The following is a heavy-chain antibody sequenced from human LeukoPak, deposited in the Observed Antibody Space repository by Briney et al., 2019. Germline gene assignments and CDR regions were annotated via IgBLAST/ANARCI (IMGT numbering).Heavy chain of an antibody. V-gene: IGHV3-23*01. CDR3: AKGAAAGSFGLAFDI. J-gene: IGHJ3*02. Sequence: PGGSLRLSCAASGFTFSSYPMHWVRQAPGKGLEWVSAISGSGGSTYYADSVKGRFTISRDNSKNTLYLQMNSLRAEDTAVYYCAKGAAAGSFGLAFDIWGQGTMVTVSS. D-gene: IGHD6-13*01. CDR1: GFTFSSYP. CDR2: ISGSGGST.